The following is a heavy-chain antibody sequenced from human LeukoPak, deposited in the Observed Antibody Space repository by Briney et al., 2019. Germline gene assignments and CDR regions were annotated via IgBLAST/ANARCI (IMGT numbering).Heavy chain of an antibody. CDR3: ARLQLRIVDY. CDR1: GGSISSSSYY. Sequence: SETLSLTCTVSGGSISSSSYYWGWIRQPPGKGLEWIGSIYYSGSTYYNPSLKSRVTISVDTSKNQFSLKLSSVTAADTAVYYCARLQLRIVDYWGQGTLVTVSS. V-gene: IGHV4-39*01. J-gene: IGHJ4*02. CDR2: IYYSGST. D-gene: IGHD1-1*01.